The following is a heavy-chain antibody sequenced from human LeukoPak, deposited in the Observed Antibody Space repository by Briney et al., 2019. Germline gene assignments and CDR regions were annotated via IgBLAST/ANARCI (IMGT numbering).Heavy chain of an antibody. CDR2: IYPVDSET. J-gene: IGHJ4*02. CDR3: ASGDSSGHYRLPTEAY. Sequence: GESLKISRKGSGYSYTTYWIGWVRQMPGQGLEWMGIIYPVDSETKYSPSFEGQVSISADKSINTAYLQWSNLRASDSAMYYCASGDSSGHYRLPTEAYWGQGTLVTVSS. V-gene: IGHV5-51*01. CDR1: GYSYTTYW. D-gene: IGHD3-22*01.